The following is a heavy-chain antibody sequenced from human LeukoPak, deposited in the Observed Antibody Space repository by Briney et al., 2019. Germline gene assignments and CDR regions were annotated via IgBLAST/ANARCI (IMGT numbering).Heavy chain of an antibody. D-gene: IGHD4-17*01. CDR3: ARDQVGDYGDYFNWFDP. J-gene: IGHJ5*02. CDR2: MYYSGST. Sequence: SETLSLTCTVSGGSISSSSYYWGWIRQPPGKGLEWIGSMYYSGSTHYNPSLKSRVTISVDMSKNYFSLKLSSVTAADAAVYYCARDQVGDYGDYFNWFDPWGQGTLVTVSS. V-gene: IGHV4-39*07. CDR1: GGSISSSSYY.